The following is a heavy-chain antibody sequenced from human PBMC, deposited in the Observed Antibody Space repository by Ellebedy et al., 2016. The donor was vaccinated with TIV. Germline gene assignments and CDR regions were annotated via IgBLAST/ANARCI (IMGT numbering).Heavy chain of an antibody. Sequence: MPGGSLRLSCAVSGGSISSSNWWSWVRQPPGKGLEWIGEIYHSGSTNYNPSLKSRVTISVDKSKNQFSLKLSSVTAADTAVYYCARALYGSGSSPKGSGYYGMDVWGQGTTVTVSS. CDR2: IYHSGST. J-gene: IGHJ6*02. CDR3: ARALYGSGSSPKGSGYYGMDV. D-gene: IGHD3-10*01. V-gene: IGHV4-4*02. CDR1: GGSISSSNW.